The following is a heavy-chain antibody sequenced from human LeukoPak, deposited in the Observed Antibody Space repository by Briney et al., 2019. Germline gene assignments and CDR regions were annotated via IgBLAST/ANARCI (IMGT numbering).Heavy chain of an antibody. CDR3: ARATGYGSGNRSVWPFADY. J-gene: IGHJ4*02. D-gene: IGHD3-10*01. Sequence: PGGSLRLSCAASGFTFSSYAMSWVRQAPGKGLEWVSAISGSGGSTYYADSVKGRFTISRDNSKNTLYLQMNSLRAEDTAVYYCARATGYGSGNRSVWPFADYWGQGTLVTVSS. CDR1: GFTFSSYA. CDR2: ISGSGGST. V-gene: IGHV3-23*01.